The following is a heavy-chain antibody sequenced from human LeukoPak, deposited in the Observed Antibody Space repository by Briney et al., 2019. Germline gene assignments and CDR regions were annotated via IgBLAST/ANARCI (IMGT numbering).Heavy chain of an antibody. CDR1: GYTFTSYA. J-gene: IGHJ4*02. CDR3: ARVTSSIVGAMTHYFDY. CDR2: INTNTGNP. Sequence: ASVKVFCKASGYTFTSYAMNWVRQAPGQGLEWMGWINTNTGNPTYAQGFTGRFVFSLDTSVSTAYLQISSLKAEDTAVYYCARVTSSIVGAMTHYFDYWGQGTLVTVSS. D-gene: IGHD1-26*01. V-gene: IGHV7-4-1*02.